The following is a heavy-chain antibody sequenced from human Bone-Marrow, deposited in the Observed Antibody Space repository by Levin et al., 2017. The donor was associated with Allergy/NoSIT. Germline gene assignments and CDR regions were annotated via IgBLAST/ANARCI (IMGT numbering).Heavy chain of an antibody. J-gene: IGHJ4*02. Sequence: SCTGFGFTFGDYAVSWFRQAPGKGLEWVGFIRSKAYGGTTDYVASVKGRFTISRDDSKSIAYLQMNSLKTEDTAVYYCTRSRGSGWYEDYWGQGTLVTVSS. CDR3: TRSRGSGWYEDY. CDR1: GFTFGDYA. V-gene: IGHV3-49*03. CDR2: IRSKAYGGTT. D-gene: IGHD6-19*01.